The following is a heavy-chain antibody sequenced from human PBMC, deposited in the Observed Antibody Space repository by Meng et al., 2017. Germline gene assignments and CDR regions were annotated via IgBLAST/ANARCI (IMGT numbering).Heavy chain of an antibody. Sequence: QVSGXXLVRXXGTLSXTCXXSGGSISSXXXWSWVXQPPGKGLEWIGEIYHSGSTNYNPSLKSRVTISVDKSKNQFSLKLSSVTAADTAVYYCARAGVGYYDSSGPYSYWGQGTLVTVSS. CDR3: ARAGVGYYDSSGPYSY. D-gene: IGHD3-22*01. V-gene: IGHV4-4*02. CDR1: GGSISSXXX. J-gene: IGHJ4*02. CDR2: IYHSGST.